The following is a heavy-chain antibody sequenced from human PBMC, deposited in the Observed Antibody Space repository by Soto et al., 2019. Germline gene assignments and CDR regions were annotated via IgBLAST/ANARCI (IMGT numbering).Heavy chain of an antibody. CDR2: IYGSGGGI. CDR3: STDSVSNSCLCLLDH. J-gene: IGHJ4*02. V-gene: IGHV3-23*01. Sequence: PGGSLRLSCTASGLPHSSFAMMWVRQAPGKGLECVSGIYGSGGGIEYAESVKGRFTISRDNSKNTVYLQMTDLRADSPSVSYCSTDSVSNSCLCLLDHWAQGTHVTLSS. CDR1: GLPHSSFA. D-gene: IGHD1-1*01.